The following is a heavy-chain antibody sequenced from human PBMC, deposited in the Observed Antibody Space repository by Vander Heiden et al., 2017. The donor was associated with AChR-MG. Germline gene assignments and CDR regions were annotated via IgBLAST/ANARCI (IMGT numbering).Heavy chain of an antibody. J-gene: IGHJ6*02. D-gene: IGHD3-22*01. V-gene: IGHV1-69*06. Sequence: QVQLVQSGAEVKKPGSSVKVSCKASGGTFSSYAISWVRQAPGQGLEWMGGIIPIFGTANYAQKFQGRVTITADKSTSTAYMELSSLRSEDTAVYYCAKAKGDDSSGYYYGAIDYYYGMDVWGQGTTVTVSS. CDR2: IIPIFGTA. CDR3: AKAKGDDSSGYYYGAIDYYYGMDV. CDR1: GGTFSSYA.